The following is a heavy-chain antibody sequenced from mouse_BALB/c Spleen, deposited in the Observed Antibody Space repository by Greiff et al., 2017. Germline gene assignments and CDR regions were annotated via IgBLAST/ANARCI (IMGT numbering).Heavy chain of an antibody. V-gene: IGHV2-9-2*01. Sequence: VQVVESGPGLVAPSQSLSITCTVSGFSLTSYDISWIRQPPGKGLEWLGVIWTGGGTNYNSAFMSRLSISKDNSKSQVFLKMNSLQTDDTAIYYCVRDKYYGSSYWYFDVWGAGTTVTVSS. J-gene: IGHJ1*01. CDR1: GFSLTSYD. CDR3: VRDKYYGSSYWYFDV. CDR2: IWTGGGT. D-gene: IGHD1-1*01.